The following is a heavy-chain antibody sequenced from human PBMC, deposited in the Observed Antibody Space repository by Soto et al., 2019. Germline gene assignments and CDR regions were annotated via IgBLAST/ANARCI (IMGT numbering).Heavy chain of an antibody. CDR2: ISGSGGST. CDR3: ARVVGYSGYAIDY. CDR1: GFTFSSYA. J-gene: IGHJ4*02. D-gene: IGHD5-12*01. V-gene: IGHV3-23*01. Sequence: GGSLRLSCAASGFTFSSYAMGWVRQAPGKGLEWVSSISGSGGSTYYADSVKGRFTISRDNSKNTLYLQMNSLRAEDTAVYYCARVVGYSGYAIDYWGQGTLVTVSS.